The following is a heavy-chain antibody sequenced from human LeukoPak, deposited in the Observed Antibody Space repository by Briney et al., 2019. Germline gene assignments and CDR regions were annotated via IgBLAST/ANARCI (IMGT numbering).Heavy chain of an antibody. J-gene: IGHJ4*02. V-gene: IGHV3-21*01. CDR3: AREEGCGELPHYFDY. Sequence: GGSLRLSCAASGFIFSSYSMNWVRQAPGKGLEWVSSISSSSSYIYYADSVKGRFTISRDNAKNSLYLQMNSLRAEDTAVYYCAREEGCGELPHYFDYWCQGTLVTVSS. D-gene: IGHD1-26*01. CDR1: GFIFSSYS. CDR2: ISSSSSYI.